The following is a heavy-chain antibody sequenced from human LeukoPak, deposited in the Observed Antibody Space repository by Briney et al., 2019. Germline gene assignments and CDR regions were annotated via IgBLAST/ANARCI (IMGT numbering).Heavy chain of an antibody. D-gene: IGHD6-19*01. CDR2: IYSGGST. CDR3: ARGSGWYAEYFQH. CDR1: GFTVSSNY. V-gene: IGHV3-53*01. Sequence: GGSLRLSCAASGFTVSSNYMSWVRQAPGKGLEWVSVIYSGGSTYYADSVKGRFTISRDNSKNTLYLRMNSLRAEDTAVYCCARGSGWYAEYFQHWGQGTLVTVSS. J-gene: IGHJ1*01.